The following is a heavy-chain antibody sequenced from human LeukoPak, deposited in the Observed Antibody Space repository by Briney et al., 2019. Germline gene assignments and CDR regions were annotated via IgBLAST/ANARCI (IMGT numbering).Heavy chain of an antibody. CDR1: GFTFDDYA. CDR3: AIDALGYCSSTSCYYFDY. J-gene: IGHJ4*02. D-gene: IGHD2-2*01. Sequence: PGGSLRLSCAASGFTFDDYAMHWVRQAPGKGLEWVSGISWNSGSIGYADSVKGRFTISRDNAKNSLYLQMNSLRTEDTALYYCAIDALGYCSSTSCYYFDYWGQGTLVTVSS. CDR2: ISWNSGSI. V-gene: IGHV3-9*01.